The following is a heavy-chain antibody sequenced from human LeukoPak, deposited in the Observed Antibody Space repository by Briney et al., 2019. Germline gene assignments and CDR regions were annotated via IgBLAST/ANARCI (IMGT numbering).Heavy chain of an antibody. V-gene: IGHV3-9*01. CDR1: GHIVEDNA. J-gene: IGHJ4*02. CDR3: TRVGYIDEGIDY. CDR2: IQWKSGVT. D-gene: IGHD5-24*01. Sequence: GGSLRLSCVVSGHIVEDNAMHWVRQVPGKGLEWVSGIQWKSGVTGYADSVKGRFTISRDNAKKSLYLEMNSLRAEDTAIYYCTRVGYIDEGIDYWGQGTLVTVSS.